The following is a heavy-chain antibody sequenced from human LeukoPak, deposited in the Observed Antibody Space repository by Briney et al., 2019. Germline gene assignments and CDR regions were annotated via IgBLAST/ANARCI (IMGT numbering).Heavy chain of an antibody. Sequence: ASVKVSCKASGYIFTDYYMHWVRQAPGQELGWMGRINPNSGGTNYAQKLQGRVTMTTDTSTSTAYMELRSLRSDDTAVYYCAREVGATTSFDYWGQGTLVTVSS. J-gene: IGHJ4*02. CDR3: AREVGATTSFDY. CDR2: INPNSGGT. D-gene: IGHD1-26*01. V-gene: IGHV1/OR15-1*04. CDR1: GYIFTDYY.